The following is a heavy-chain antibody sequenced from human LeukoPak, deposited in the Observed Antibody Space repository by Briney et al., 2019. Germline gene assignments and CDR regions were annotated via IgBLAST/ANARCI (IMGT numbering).Heavy chain of an antibody. D-gene: IGHD3-3*01. CDR1: GFTFSSYG. Sequence: GGSLRLSCAASGFTFSSYGMHWVRQAPGKGLEWVAFIRYDGSNKYYADSVKGRFTISRDNSKNTLYLQMSSLRAEDTAVYYCARGRGLRFLEWRPSNWFDPWGQGTLVTVSS. J-gene: IGHJ5*02. CDR2: IRYDGSNK. CDR3: ARGRGLRFLEWRPSNWFDP. V-gene: IGHV3-30*02.